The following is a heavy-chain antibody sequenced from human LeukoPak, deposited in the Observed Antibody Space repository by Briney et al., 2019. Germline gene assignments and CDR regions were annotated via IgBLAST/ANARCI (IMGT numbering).Heavy chain of an antibody. V-gene: IGHV3-48*04. J-gene: IGHJ6*02. CDR1: GFSFGSYG. D-gene: IGHD3-16*01. Sequence: GGSLRLSCAASGFSFGSYGLSWVRQAPGKGPQWVSYISGNGGTTHYADSVEGRFTISRDNAKNSLYLQMSSLRAEDTAVYYCARDYRGYYGMDVWGQGTTVTVSS. CDR2: ISGNGGTT. CDR3: ARDYRGYYGMDV.